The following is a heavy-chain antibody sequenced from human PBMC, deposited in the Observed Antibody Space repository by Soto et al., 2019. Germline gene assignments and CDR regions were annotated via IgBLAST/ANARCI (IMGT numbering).Heavy chain of an antibody. Sequence: GGSLRLSCTASGFTFDFYAMSWVRQAPGKGLEWVSGISQSGGNTHYADSVKGRFTISRDNAKNTLNLQMNSLRAEGTAVYYCAKGTGGTSYIFDYRAQGALVTVSS. CDR1: GFTFDFYA. CDR2: ISQSGGNT. J-gene: IGHJ4*02. V-gene: IGHV3-23*01. D-gene: IGHD2-8*02. CDR3: AKGTGGTSYIFDY.